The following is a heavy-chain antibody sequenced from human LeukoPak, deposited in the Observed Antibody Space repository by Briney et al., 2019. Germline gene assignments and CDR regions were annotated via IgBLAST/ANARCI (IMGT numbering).Heavy chain of an antibody. CDR3: AREGEDIVATITGWIDY. D-gene: IGHD5-12*01. Sequence: GGSLRLSCAASGSTFSSYAMHWVRQAPGKGLEWVAVISYDGSNKYYADSVKGRFTISRDNSKNTLYLQMNSLRAEDTAVYYCAREGEDIVATITGWIDYWGQGTLVTVSS. J-gene: IGHJ4*02. V-gene: IGHV3-30*04. CDR2: ISYDGSNK. CDR1: GSTFSSYA.